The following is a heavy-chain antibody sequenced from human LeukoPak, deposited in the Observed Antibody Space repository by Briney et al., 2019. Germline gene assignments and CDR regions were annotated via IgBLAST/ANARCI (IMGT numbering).Heavy chain of an antibody. CDR3: AHRGPNYDNLTGYRTYYYYMDV. D-gene: IGHD3-9*01. CDR1: GFSLSTSGVG. Sequence: SGPTLVKPTQTLTLTCTFSGFSLSTSGVGVGWIRQPPGKALEWLALIYWDDDKRYSPSLKSRLTITKDTSKNQVVLTMTNMDPVDTATYYCAHRGPNYDNLTGYRTYYYYMDVWGKGTTVTVSS. V-gene: IGHV2-5*02. CDR2: IYWDDDK. J-gene: IGHJ6*03.